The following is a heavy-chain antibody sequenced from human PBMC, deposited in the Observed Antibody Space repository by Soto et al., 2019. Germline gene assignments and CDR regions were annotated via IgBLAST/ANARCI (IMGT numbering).Heavy chain of an antibody. Sequence: PGESLKISCKASGYVFTNYWIGWVRQIPGRGLEWMGIIHPDDSDTKYNPSFQGQVTFSADKSITTAYLHWSSLKASDTAIYYCARSPVVAAIDYYGMDVWGQGTTVTVS. CDR1: GYVFTNYW. J-gene: IGHJ6*02. V-gene: IGHV5-51*01. D-gene: IGHD2-15*01. CDR3: ARSPVVAAIDYYGMDV. CDR2: IHPDDSDT.